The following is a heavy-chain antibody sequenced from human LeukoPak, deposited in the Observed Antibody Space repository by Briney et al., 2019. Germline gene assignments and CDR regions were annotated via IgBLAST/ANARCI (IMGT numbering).Heavy chain of an antibody. V-gene: IGHV3-66*01. Sequence: GGSLRLSCEASGFTVSSNYMSWVRQAPGKGLEWVSFIYRDGYTHYADSVKGSFTISIDSSKNTVYLPMNSLRDEDTAMYYSARAGVASTSPFDYWRQGTLVTVSS. CDR1: GFTVSSNY. D-gene: IGHD2-2*01. J-gene: IGHJ4*02. CDR2: IYRDGYT. CDR3: ARAGVASTSPFDY.